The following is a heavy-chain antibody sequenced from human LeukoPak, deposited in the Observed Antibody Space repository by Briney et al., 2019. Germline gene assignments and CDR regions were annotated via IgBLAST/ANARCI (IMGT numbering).Heavy chain of an antibody. Sequence: ASVTVSFTASAYTFTNYDIKWVRQAPGQGLGWMGWMNLNSGNTGYAEKFQGRVNITRDTAITTAYMELSSLRSEDSAVYYCARGPAYSNYGASYYHYMDDWGKGTTVTVSS. CDR2: MNLNSGNT. V-gene: IGHV1-8*03. CDR1: AYTFTNYD. J-gene: IGHJ6*03. CDR3: ARGPAYSNYGASYYHYMDD. D-gene: IGHD4-11*01.